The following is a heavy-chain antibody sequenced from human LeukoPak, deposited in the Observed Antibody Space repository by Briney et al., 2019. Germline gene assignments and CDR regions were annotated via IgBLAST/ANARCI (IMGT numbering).Heavy chain of an antibody. V-gene: IGHV4-39*07. CDR1: GGSISSSRYY. CDR3: ARSLYSGSAWFDP. CDR2: IYYSGSD. Sequence: SETLSLTCTVSGGSISSSRYYWGWIRQPPGKGLEWIGNIYYSGSDYYHPSLKSRVIISVDTSKNQFSLKLSSVTAADTAVYYCARSLYSGSAWFDPWGQGTLVTVSS. J-gene: IGHJ5*02. D-gene: IGHD1-26*01.